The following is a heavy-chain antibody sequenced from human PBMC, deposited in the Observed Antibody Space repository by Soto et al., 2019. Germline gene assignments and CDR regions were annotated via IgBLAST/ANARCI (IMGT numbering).Heavy chain of an antibody. V-gene: IGHV4-30-2*01. CDR1: GCSISSGGYS. CDR2: IYHSGST. Sequence: SETLSLTFAVSGCSISSGGYSWSWIRQPPGKGLEWIGYIYHSGSTYYNPSLKSRVTISVDRSKNQFSLKLSSVTAADTAVYYCASFHLGGVFDYWGQGTLVTVSS. CDR3: ASFHLGGVFDY. D-gene: IGHD2-8*01. J-gene: IGHJ4*02.